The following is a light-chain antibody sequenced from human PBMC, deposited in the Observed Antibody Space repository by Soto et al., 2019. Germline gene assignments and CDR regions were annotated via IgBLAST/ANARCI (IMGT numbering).Light chain of an antibody. CDR1: QSVSSSY. V-gene: IGKV3-20*01. J-gene: IGKJ4*01. CDR2: GTS. Sequence: EDVLTQSPGTLSLSPGERATLSCRASQSVSSSYLGGYQQKPGQAPRLLIYGTSSRAAGIPDRFSGSGAGTDVTLTSSRREPEDCAVEYCQQGGHAPLTFGGGTKVEIK. CDR3: QQGGHAPLT.